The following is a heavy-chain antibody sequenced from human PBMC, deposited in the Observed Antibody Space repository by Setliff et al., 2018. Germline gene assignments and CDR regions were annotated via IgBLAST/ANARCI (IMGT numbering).Heavy chain of an antibody. D-gene: IGHD3-22*01. V-gene: IGHV4-39*01. CDR2: IYYSGST. CDR3: ASLPYYDSSGYSLSYY. Sequence: SETLSITCTVSGGSISSSSYYWGWIRQPPGKGLEWIGSIYYSGSTYYNPSLKSRVTISVDTSKNQFSLKLSSVTAADTAVYYCASLPYYDSSGYSLSYYWGQGTLVTVSS. J-gene: IGHJ4*02. CDR1: GGSISSSSYY.